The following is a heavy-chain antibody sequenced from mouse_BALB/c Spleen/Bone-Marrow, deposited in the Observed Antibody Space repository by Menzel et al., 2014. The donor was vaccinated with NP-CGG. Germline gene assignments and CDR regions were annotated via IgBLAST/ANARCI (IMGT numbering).Heavy chain of an antibody. CDR2: IYPYNGGT. CDR3: AGGGSHGGFVY. V-gene: IGHV1S29*02. CDR1: GYTFTDYN. J-gene: IGHJ3*01. Sequence: EVQRVESGPELVKPGAAVKISCKASGYTFTDYNMHWVKQSHGKSLEWIGYIYPYNGGTGYNQKFKSKATLTVDNSSTSAYMGLRNLTSEDSAVYYCAGGGSHGGFVYWGQGTLVTVSA.